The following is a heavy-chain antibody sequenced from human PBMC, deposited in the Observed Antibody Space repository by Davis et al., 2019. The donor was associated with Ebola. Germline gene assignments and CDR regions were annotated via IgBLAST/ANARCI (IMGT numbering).Heavy chain of an antibody. D-gene: IGHD3-10*01. V-gene: IGHV1-69*13. CDR2: IIPIFGTA. CDR3: AREAEVDGSIFFLH. CDR1: GGTFSSYA. Sequence: SVTVSCKASGGTFSSYAISWVRQAPGQGLEWMGGIIPIFGTANYAQKFQGRVTITADESTSTAYMELSSLRSEDTAVYYCAREAEVDGSIFFLHWGQGTLVTVSS. J-gene: IGHJ1*01.